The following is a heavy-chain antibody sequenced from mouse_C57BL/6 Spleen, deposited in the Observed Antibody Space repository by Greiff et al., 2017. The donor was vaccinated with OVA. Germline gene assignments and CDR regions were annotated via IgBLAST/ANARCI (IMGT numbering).Heavy chain of an antibody. V-gene: IGHV5-16*01. CDR1: GFTFSDYY. CDR3: ARSPSMDY. CDR2: INYDGSST. Sequence: DVKLVESEGGLVQPGSSMKLSCTASGFTFSDYYMAWVRQVPEKGLEWVANINYDGSSTYYLDSLKSRFIISRDNAKNILYLQMSSLKSEDTATYYCARSPSMDYWGQGTSVTVSS. J-gene: IGHJ4*01.